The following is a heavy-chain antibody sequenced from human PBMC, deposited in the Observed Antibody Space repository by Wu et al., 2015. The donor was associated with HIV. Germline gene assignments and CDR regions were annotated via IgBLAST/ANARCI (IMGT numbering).Heavy chain of an antibody. CDR1: GGTFSSYA. Sequence: QVQLVQSGAEVKKPGSSVKVSCKASGGTFSSYAISWVRQAPGQGLEWMGGIIPIFGTANYAQKFQGRVTITADESTSTAYMELSSLRSEDTAVYYCARGTTTDTWIQLWPSYMDVWGQRGPRSPVSS. J-gene: IGHJ6*01. V-gene: IGHV1-69*12. D-gene: IGHD5-18*01. CDR3: ARGTTTDTWIQLWPSYMDV. CDR2: IIPIFGTA.